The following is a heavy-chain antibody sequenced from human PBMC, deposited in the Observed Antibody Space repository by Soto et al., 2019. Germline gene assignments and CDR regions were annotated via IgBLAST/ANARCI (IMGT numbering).Heavy chain of an antibody. CDR3: ATAPRSSGWIQSY. V-gene: IGHV1-69*13. CDR1: GGTFSSYA. D-gene: IGHD6-19*01. J-gene: IGHJ4*02. CDR2: IIPIFGTA. Sequence: SVKVSCKASGGTFSSYAISWVRQAPGQGLEWMGGIIPIFGTANYAQKFQGRVTITADESTSTAYMELSSLRSEDTAVYYCATAPRSSGWIQSYWGQGTLVTVSS.